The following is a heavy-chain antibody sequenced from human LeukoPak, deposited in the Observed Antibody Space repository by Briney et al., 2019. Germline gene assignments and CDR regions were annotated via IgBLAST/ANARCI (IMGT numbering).Heavy chain of an antibody. D-gene: IGHD2-8*01. J-gene: IGHJ4*02. Sequence: ASVKVSCKASGYTFTSYYMHWVRQAPGQGLEWMGIINPSGGSTSYAQKFQGRVTMTRDMSTSTVYMELSSLRSEDTAVYYCARDRDCTNGVCSYYFDYWGQGTLVTVSS. CDR2: INPSGGST. V-gene: IGHV1-46*01. CDR1: GYTFTSYY. CDR3: ARDRDCTNGVCSYYFDY.